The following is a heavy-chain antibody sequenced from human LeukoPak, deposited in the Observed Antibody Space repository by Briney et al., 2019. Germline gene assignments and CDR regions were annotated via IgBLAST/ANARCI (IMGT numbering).Heavy chain of an antibody. V-gene: IGHV4-34*01. CDR3: ARAREVLRFLGL. CDR2: INHSGST. CDR1: GGSFSGYY. Sequence: SETLSLTCAVYGGSFSGYYWSWIRQPPGKGLEWIGEINHSGSTNYNPSLKSRVTISVDTSKNQFSLKLSSVTAADTAVYYCARAREVLRFLGLWGQGTKVTGSS. D-gene: IGHD3-3*01. J-gene: IGHJ6*02.